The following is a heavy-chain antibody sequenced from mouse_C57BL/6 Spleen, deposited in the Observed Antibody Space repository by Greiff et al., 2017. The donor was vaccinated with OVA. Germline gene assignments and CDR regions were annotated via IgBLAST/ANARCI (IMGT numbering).Heavy chain of an antibody. J-gene: IGHJ4*01. Sequence: QVQLQQSGAELVKPGASVKLSCKASGYTFTSYWMHWVKQRPGQGLEWIGMIHPNSGSTNYNEKFKGKATLTVDKSSSTAYMQLSSLTSEDSAVYYCARAGSYAMDYWGQGTSVTVSS. CDR2: IHPNSGST. V-gene: IGHV1-64*01. CDR3: ARAGSYAMDY. CDR1: GYTFTSYW.